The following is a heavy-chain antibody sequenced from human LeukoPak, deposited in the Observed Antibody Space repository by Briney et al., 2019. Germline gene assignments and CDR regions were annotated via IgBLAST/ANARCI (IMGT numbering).Heavy chain of an antibody. Sequence: SETLSLTCTVSGYSISSGYYWGWIRQPPGKGLEWIGSIYHSGSTYYNPSLKSRVTISVDTSKNQFSLKLSSVTAADTAVYYCARAPDYGDQNWFDPWGQGTLVTVSS. CDR3: ARAPDYGDQNWFDP. CDR1: GYSISSGYY. CDR2: IYHSGST. D-gene: IGHD4-17*01. J-gene: IGHJ5*02. V-gene: IGHV4-38-2*02.